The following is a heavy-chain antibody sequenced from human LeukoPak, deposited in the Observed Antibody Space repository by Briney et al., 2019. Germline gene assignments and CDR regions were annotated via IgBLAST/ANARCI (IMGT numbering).Heavy chain of an antibody. CDR1: GFTFSSYE. D-gene: IGHD6-13*01. V-gene: IGHV3-49*04. Sequence: GGSLRLSCAASGFTFSSYEMNWVRQAPGKGLEWVGFIRSKAYGGTTEYAASVKGRFTISRDDSKSIAYLQMNSLKTEDTAVYYCTRGALQYSSSWSTPSLVDYWGQGTPVTVSS. J-gene: IGHJ4*02. CDR2: IRSKAYGGTT. CDR3: TRGALQYSSSWSTPSLVDY.